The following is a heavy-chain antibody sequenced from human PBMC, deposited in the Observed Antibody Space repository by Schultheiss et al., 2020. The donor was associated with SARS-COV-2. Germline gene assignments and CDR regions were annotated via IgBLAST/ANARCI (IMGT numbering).Heavy chain of an antibody. Sequence: SQTLSLTCAVYGGSFSGYYWSWIRQPPGKGLEWIGYIYYSGSTNYNPSLKSRVTISVDTSKNQFSLKLSSVTAADTAVYYCARDLTIFGVVTPSYYYYMDVWGKGTTVTVSS. V-gene: IGHV4-34*11. CDR3: ARDLTIFGVVTPSYYYYMDV. CDR2: IYYSGST. D-gene: IGHD3-3*01. J-gene: IGHJ6*03. CDR1: GGSFSGYY.